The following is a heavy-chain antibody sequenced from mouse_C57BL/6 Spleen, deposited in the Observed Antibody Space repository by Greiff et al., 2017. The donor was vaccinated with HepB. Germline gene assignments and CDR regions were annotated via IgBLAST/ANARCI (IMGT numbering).Heavy chain of an antibody. CDR2: IHPNSGST. V-gene: IGHV1-64*01. J-gene: IGHJ2*01. D-gene: IGHD4-1*01. CDR1: GYTFTSYW. Sequence: VKLQQPGAELVKPGASVKLSCKASGYTFTSYWMHWVKQRPGQGLEWIGMIHPNSGSTNYNEKFKSKATLTVDKSSSTAYMQLSSLTSEDSAVYYCARSGTGYFDYWGQGTTLTVSS. CDR3: ARSGTGYFDY.